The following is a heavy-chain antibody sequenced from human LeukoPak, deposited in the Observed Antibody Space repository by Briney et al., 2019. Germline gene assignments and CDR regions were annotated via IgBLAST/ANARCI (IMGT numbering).Heavy chain of an antibody. Sequence: PGRSLRLSCAASGFTFSSYDMHWVRQAPGKGLEWVAVISYDGSNKYYADSVKGRFTISRDNSKNTLYLQMNSLRAEDTAVYYCAKEIGAKSMIVDFEDYWGQGTLVTVSS. CDR3: AKEIGAKSMIVDFEDY. D-gene: IGHD3-22*01. J-gene: IGHJ4*02. CDR2: ISYDGSNK. V-gene: IGHV3-30*18. CDR1: GFTFSSYD.